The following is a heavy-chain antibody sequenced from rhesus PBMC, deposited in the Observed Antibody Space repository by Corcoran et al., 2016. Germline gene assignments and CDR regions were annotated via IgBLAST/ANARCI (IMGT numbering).Heavy chain of an antibody. D-gene: IGHD3-3*01. CDR3: ARQTYYNFWSGYYYFDY. CDR2: IFWDDDK. CDR1: GFSLSTRGMG. Sequence: QVTLKESGPALVKPTQTLTLTCALSGFSLSTRGMGVGWIRQPPGKTLEWLAHIFWDDDKRYSTSLKSRHTISKDTSKNQVVLTMTNMDPVDTATYYCARQTYYNFWSGYYYFDYWGQGVLVTVSS. J-gene: IGHJ4*01. V-gene: IGHV2-1*01.